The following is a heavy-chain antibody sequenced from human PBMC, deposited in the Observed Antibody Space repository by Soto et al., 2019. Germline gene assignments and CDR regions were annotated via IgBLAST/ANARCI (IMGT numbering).Heavy chain of an antibody. CDR1: GYRFSSYW. CDR2: IYPGDSDT. Sequence: LKISCKGSGYRFSSYWIAWVRQMPGKGLEWMGIIYPGDSDTRYSPSFQGQVTMSVDKSNNTACLHWSSLKASDTAMYYCARQGSNGAYYYYGMDVWGQGTTVTVSS. CDR3: ARQGSNGAYYYYGMDV. V-gene: IGHV5-51*01. J-gene: IGHJ6*02. D-gene: IGHD2-8*01.